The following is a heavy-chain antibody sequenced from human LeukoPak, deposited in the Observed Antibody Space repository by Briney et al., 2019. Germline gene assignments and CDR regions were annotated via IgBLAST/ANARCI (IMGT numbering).Heavy chain of an antibody. CDR2: ISAYNGNT. CDR3: ARDGYYYDSSGYSIQDWFDP. D-gene: IGHD3-22*01. J-gene: IGHJ5*02. Sequence: GASVKVSCKASGYTFTSYGISWVRQAPGQGLEWMGWISAYNGNTNYAQKLQGRVTMTTDTSTSTAYMELRSLRSDDTAVYYCARDGYYYDSSGYSIQDWFDPWGQGTLVTVSS. CDR1: GYTFTSYG. V-gene: IGHV1-18*01.